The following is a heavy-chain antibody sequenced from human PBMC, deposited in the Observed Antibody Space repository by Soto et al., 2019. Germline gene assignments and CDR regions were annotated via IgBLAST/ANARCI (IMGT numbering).Heavy chain of an antibody. Sequence: QVLLVQSGGGEVQPGSSLRLSCEASGFVFSNYSLHWVRQAPGKGLEWLTVISSHGNDQYYADSVKGRFIISRDKSKNTLYLHMNSLKIADTAIYYCVTAYYDYWGQGTLVAVSS. CDR2: ISSHGNDQ. J-gene: IGHJ4*02. D-gene: IGHD2-21*01. CDR1: GFVFSNYS. CDR3: VTAYYDY. V-gene: IGHV3-30-3*01.